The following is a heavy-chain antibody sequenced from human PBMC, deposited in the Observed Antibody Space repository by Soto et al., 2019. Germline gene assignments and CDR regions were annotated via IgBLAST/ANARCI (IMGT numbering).Heavy chain of an antibody. CDR1: GFTFSTYW. D-gene: IGHD1-26*01. CDR2: IRQDGTET. Sequence: EAQLVESGGGLVQPGGSLRLSCAASGFTFSTYWMNWVRQAPGMGLEWLAIIRQDGTETHYVDPVKGRFTISRDNTKNSLFLQINTLSAQDTAVYFCVGGAGWELDYWGQGTLVTVSS. V-gene: IGHV3-7*03. J-gene: IGHJ4*02. CDR3: VGGAGWELDY.